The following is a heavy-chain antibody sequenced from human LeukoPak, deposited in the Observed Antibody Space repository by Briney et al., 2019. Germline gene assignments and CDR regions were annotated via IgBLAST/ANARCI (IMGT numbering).Heavy chain of an antibody. Sequence: PAGGSLRLSCAASGFTFSSYWMSWVRQAPGKGLEWVANIKQDGSEKYYVDSVKSRFTISRDNAKNSLYLQMNSLRAEDTAVYYCARDLIGRRDTAMVGEYYYYGMDVWGQGTTVTVSS. CDR1: GFTFSSYW. CDR3: ARDLIGRRDTAMVGEYYYYGMDV. J-gene: IGHJ6*02. D-gene: IGHD5-18*01. CDR2: IKQDGSEK. V-gene: IGHV3-7*05.